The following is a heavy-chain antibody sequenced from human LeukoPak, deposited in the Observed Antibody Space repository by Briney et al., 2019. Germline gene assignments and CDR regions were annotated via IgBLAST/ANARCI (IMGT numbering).Heavy chain of an antibody. V-gene: IGHV4-59*08. CDR3: ARYVGCSSTSCYANWFDP. Sequence: SETLSLTCTVSGDSSSNYYWSWIRQPPGKELEWIGYIFYTGSTNYNPSLKRRVTISVDTSKNQFSLKLNSVTAADAAVYYCARYVGCSSTSCYANWFDPWGQGTPVTVSS. D-gene: IGHD2-2*01. CDR1: GDSSSNYY. J-gene: IGHJ5*02. CDR2: IFYTGST.